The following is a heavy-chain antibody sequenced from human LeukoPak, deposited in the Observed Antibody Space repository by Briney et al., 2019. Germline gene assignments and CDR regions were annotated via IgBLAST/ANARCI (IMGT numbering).Heavy chain of an antibody. CDR3: AKDSSGWHPLEFDY. Sequence: GGSLRFSCAASGFTFNNFAMSWVRQAPGKGLEWVSAISGSGGSTYYADSVKGRFTISRDNSKNTLYLQMNSLRAEDTAVYYCAKDSSGWHPLEFDYWGQGTLVTVSS. D-gene: IGHD6-19*01. CDR2: ISGSGGST. V-gene: IGHV3-23*01. CDR1: GFTFNNFA. J-gene: IGHJ4*02.